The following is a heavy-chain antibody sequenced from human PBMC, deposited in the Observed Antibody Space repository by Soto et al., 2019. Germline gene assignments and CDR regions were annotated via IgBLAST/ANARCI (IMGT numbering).Heavy chain of an antibody. CDR1: GYTFTSYG. J-gene: IGHJ6*03. CDR3: ARGNTAMASQGYMDV. Sequence: ASVKVSCKASGYTFTSYGISWVRQAPGQGLEWMGGIIPIFGTANYAQKFQGRVTITADKSTSTAYMELSSLRSEDTAVYYCARGNTAMASQGYMDVWGKGTTVTVSS. D-gene: IGHD5-18*01. V-gene: IGHV1-69*06. CDR2: IIPIFGTA.